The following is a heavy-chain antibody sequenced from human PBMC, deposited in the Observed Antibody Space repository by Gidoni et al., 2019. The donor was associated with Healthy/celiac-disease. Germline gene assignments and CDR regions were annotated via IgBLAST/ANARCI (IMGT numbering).Heavy chain of an antibody. CDR1: VYSFTSYW. Sequence: EVQLVPSGAEVKKPGESLKIIFCKGSVYSFTSYWIGWVRQMPGKGLEWMGIIYPGDSDTRYSPSFQGQVTISADKSISTAYLQWSSLKASDTAMYYCARGHLAITINWFDPWGQGTLVTVSS. CDR3: ARGHLAITINWFDP. V-gene: IGHV5-51*01. J-gene: IGHJ5*02. D-gene: IGHD5-12*01. CDR2: IYPGDSDT.